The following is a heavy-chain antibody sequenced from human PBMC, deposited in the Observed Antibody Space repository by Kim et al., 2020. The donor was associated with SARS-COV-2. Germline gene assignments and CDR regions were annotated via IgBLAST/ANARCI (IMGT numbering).Heavy chain of an antibody. CDR1: GFAFSSFN. CDR3: ASEDCSDSTCYY. CDR2: ISTSSYR. V-gene: IGHV3-21*01. J-gene: IGHJ4*02. D-gene: IGHD2-15*01. Sequence: GGSLRLSCAASGFAFSSFNMNWVRQAPGKGLEWVSSISTSSYRFYADSVQGRFTISRDNAQNLLYLQMNSLRAEDTAIYYCASEDCSDSTCYYWGQGALVPVTS.